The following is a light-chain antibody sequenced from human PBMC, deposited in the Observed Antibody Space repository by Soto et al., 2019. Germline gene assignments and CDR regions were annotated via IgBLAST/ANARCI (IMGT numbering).Light chain of an antibody. J-gene: IGKJ3*01. CDR3: QQYGSSPFT. V-gene: IGKV2-28*01. CDR2: GSS. CDR1: QSLLHSNGYNY. Sequence: DIVMTQSPLSLPVTPGEPASISCRSSQSLLHSNGYNYLDWYLQKPGQSPQLLISGSSIRATGIPKRFSGSASGTNFTLTISSLEPEDFAVFYCQQYGSSPFTFGPGTKVDIK.